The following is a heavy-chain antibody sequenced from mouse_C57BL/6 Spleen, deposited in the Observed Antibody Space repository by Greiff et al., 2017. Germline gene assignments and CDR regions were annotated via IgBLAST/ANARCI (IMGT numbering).Heavy chain of an antibody. V-gene: IGHV3-6*01. CDR3: AREDGYYRYAMDY. CDR2: ISYDGSN. CDR1: GYSITSGYY. D-gene: IGHD2-3*01. Sequence: EVKLLESGPGLVKPSQSLSLTCSVTGYSITSGYYWNWIRQFPGNKLEWMGYISYDGSNNYNPSLKNRISITRDTSKNQFVLKLNSVTTEDTATYYCAREDGYYRYAMDYWGQGTSVTVSS. J-gene: IGHJ4*01.